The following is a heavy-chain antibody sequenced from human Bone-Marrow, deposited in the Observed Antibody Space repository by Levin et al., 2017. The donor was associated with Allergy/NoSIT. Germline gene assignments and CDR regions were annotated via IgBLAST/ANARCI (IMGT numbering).Heavy chain of an antibody. J-gene: IGHJ4*02. CDR1: GFSFDDSV. D-gene: IGHD1-1*01. CDR2: INWNSAYK. CDR3: AKHPITTGSEVFFES. V-gene: IGHV3-9*01. Sequence: LSLTCAASGFSFDDSVMHWVRQAPGKGLEWVSGINWNSAYKGYADSVKGRFTISRDNGKNSLYLQMNSLRPEDTAFYYCAKHPITTGSEVFFESWGQGTLVTVSS.